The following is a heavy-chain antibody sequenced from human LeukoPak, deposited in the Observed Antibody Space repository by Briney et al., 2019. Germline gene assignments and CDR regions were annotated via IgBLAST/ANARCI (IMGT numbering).Heavy chain of an antibody. Sequence: GGSLRLSCAASGFTFSSYSMNWVRQAPGKGLEWVTYISSSSSTIYYADSVKGRFTISRDNAKNSLYLEMNSRRAEDTAVYYCARKTGGSLDIWGQGTMVTVSS. CDR2: ISSSSSTI. D-gene: IGHD7-27*01. CDR3: ARKTGGSLDI. CDR1: GFTFSSYS. J-gene: IGHJ3*02. V-gene: IGHV3-48*01.